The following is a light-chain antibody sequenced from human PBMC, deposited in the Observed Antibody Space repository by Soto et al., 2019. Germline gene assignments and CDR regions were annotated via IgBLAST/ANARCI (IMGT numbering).Light chain of an antibody. CDR3: QQRNNWPPGYT. V-gene: IGKV3-11*01. CDR1: QSVASY. J-gene: IGKJ2*01. Sequence: EIVLTQSPATLSLSPGERAALSCRASQSVASYLAWYQQKPGQAPRLLIFDASNRATGIPARFSGSGSGTDFTLTISSLEPEDFAVYYCQQRNNWPPGYTFGQGTKLEIK. CDR2: DAS.